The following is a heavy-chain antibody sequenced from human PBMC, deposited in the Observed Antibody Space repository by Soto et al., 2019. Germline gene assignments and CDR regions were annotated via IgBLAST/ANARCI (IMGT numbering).Heavy chain of an antibody. D-gene: IGHD3-3*01. V-gene: IGHV5-51*01. CDR1: GYSFTSYW. CDR3: ATTSYDFWSGYYLRAGIVAFDI. CDR2: IYPGDSDT. J-gene: IGHJ3*02. Sequence: LGESLKISCKGSGYSFTSYWIGWVRQMPGKGLEWMGIIYPGDSDTRYSPSFQGQVTISADKSISTAYLQWSSLKASDTAMYYCATTSYDFWSGYYLRAGIVAFDIWRQGTMVTVSS.